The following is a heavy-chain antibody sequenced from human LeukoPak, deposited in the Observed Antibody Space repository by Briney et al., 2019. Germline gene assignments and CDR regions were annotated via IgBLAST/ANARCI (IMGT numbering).Heavy chain of an antibody. J-gene: IGHJ6*02. Sequence: GGSLRLSCVASGFTFSSYAMHWVRQAPGKGLEWVAVISDDGTKEYYADSVKGRFTISRDNSRNTVYTSKSTLFLQMNSLRPEDTAVYYCASGLYGMDVWGQGTTVTVSS. CDR1: GFTFSSYA. V-gene: IGHV3-30-3*01. CDR3: ASGLYGMDV. D-gene: IGHD2-21*01. CDR2: ISDDGTKE.